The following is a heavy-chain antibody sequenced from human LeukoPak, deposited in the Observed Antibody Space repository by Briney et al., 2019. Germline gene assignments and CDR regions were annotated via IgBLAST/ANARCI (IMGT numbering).Heavy chain of an antibody. J-gene: IGHJ4*02. V-gene: IGHV4-39*01. CDR1: GGAISGRRDY. CDR2: IYYSGCT. Sequence: SETLSLTCTVSGGAISGRRDYWGWIRQPPGKGLEWIASIYYSGCTHYNPSLKSRVTISVDTSKNQFSLKLSSVTAADTAVYYCARRIVVVSTFDYWGQGTLVTVSS. CDR3: ARRIVVVSTFDY. D-gene: IGHD3-22*01.